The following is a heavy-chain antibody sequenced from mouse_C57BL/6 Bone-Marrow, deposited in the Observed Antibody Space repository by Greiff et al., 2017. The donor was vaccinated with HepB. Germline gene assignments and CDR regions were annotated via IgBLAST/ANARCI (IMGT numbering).Heavy chain of an antibody. Sequence: QVQLQQPGAELVRPGSSVKLSCKASGYTFTSYWMHWVKQRPIQGLEWIGNIDPSDSETHYNPKFKDKSTLTVDKSSSTAYMQLSSLTSEDSAVYYCAILPLGRFAYWGQGTLVTVSA. V-gene: IGHV1-52*01. CDR3: AILPLGRFAY. J-gene: IGHJ3*01. CDR2: IDPSDSET. CDR1: GYTFTSYW. D-gene: IGHD4-1*01.